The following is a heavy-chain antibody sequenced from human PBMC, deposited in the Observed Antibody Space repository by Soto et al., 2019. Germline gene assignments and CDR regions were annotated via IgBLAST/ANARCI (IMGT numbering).Heavy chain of an antibody. CDR1: GFTFSSYA. V-gene: IGHV3-30-3*01. J-gene: IGHJ4*02. CDR3: ARDPGYSSSWYFPPYFDY. Sequence: GSLRLSCAASGFTFSSYAMHWVRQAPDKGLEWVAVISYDGSNKYYADSVKGRFTISRDNSKNTLYLQMNSLRAEDTAVYYCARDPGYSSSWYFPPYFDYWGQGTLVTVSS. D-gene: IGHD6-13*01. CDR2: ISYDGSNK.